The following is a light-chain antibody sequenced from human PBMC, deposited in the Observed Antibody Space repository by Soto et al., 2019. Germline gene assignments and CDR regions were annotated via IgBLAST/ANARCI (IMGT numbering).Light chain of an antibody. V-gene: IGKV3-15*01. CDR1: QSVSSN. J-gene: IGKJ1*01. CDR2: DAS. CDR3: QQYHNWWT. Sequence: EIVLTQSPATLSLSPGEIATLSCRASQSVSSNFLAWYQQKPGQAPRLLIYDASTRVTGIPARFSGSGSGTEFTLTISSLQSEDFAVYYCQQYHNWWTFGQGTKVDI.